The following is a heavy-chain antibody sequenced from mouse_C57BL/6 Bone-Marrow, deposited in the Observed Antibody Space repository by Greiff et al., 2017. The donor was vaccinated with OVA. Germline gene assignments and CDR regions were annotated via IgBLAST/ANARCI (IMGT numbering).Heavy chain of an antibody. CDR2: IYPRSGNT. J-gene: IGHJ3*01. CDR1: GYTFTSYG. V-gene: IGHV1-81*01. Sequence: VQLQQPGAELARPGASVKLSCKASGYTFTSYGISWVKQRTGQGLEWIGEIYPRSGNTYYNEKFKGKATLTADKSSSTAYMELRSLTSEDSAVYFCARGSFAYWGQGTLVTVSA. CDR3: ARGSFAY.